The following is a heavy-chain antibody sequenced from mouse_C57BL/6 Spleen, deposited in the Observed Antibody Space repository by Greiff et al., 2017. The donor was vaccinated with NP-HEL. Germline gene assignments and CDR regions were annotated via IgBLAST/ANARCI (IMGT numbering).Heavy chain of an antibody. Sequence: QVQLKQPGAELVRPGSSVKLSCKASGYTFTSYWMDWVKQRPGQGLEWIGNIYPSDSETHYNQKFKDKATLTVDKSSSTAYMQLSSLTSEDSAVYYCARPYYGNYDGFAYWGQGTLVTVSA. CDR3: ARPYYGNYDGFAY. CDR2: IYPSDSET. J-gene: IGHJ3*01. CDR1: GYTFTSYW. V-gene: IGHV1-61*01. D-gene: IGHD2-10*01.